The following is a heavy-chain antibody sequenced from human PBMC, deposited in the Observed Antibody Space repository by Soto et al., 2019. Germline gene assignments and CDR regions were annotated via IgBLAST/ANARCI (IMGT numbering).Heavy chain of an antibody. J-gene: IGHJ6*02. CDR1: GGSFSGYY. CDR2: INHSGST. Sequence: PSETLSLTCAVYGGSFSGYYWSWIRQPPGKGLEWIGEINHSGSTNYNPSLKSRVTISVDTSKNQFSLKLSSVTAADTAVYYCARAGRGSYSNYYYGMHVWGQGTTVTVSS. D-gene: IGHD4-4*01. V-gene: IGHV4-34*01. CDR3: ARAGRGSYSNYYYGMHV.